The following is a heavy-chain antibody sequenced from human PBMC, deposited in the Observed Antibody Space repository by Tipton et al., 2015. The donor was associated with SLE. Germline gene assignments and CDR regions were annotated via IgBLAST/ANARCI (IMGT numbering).Heavy chain of an antibody. CDR2: IYYSGST. V-gene: IGHV4-59*08. CDR1: GGSISSHY. Sequence: TLSLTCTVSGGSISSHYWSWIRQHPGKGLEWIGYIYYSGSTYYNPSLKSRVTISVDTSKNQFSLKLSSVTAADTAVYYCARMNSSSWYYYYGMDVWGQGTTVTVSS. J-gene: IGHJ6*02. D-gene: IGHD6-13*01. CDR3: ARMNSSSWYYYYGMDV.